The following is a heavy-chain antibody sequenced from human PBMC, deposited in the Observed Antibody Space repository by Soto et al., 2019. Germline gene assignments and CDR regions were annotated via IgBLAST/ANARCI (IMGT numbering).Heavy chain of an antibody. CDR1: GFTFSNYA. V-gene: IGHV3-23*01. J-gene: IGHJ4*02. Sequence: EVQLLESGGGLVQPGGSLRLSCAASGFTFSNYAMSWVRQAPGKGLEWVSTISTSGGSTYYADSVKGRFTISRDNSKNTLYLQMNSLRAEDTAVYYCAKDGLGAYSYGSYYFDSWGQGTLVTVSS. CDR2: ISTSGGST. CDR3: AKDGLGAYSYGSYYFDS. D-gene: IGHD5-18*01.